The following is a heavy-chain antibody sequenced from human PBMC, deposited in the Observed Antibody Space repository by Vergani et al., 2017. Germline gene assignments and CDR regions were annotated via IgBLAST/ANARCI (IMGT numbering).Heavy chain of an antibody. J-gene: IGHJ4*02. CDR1: GGSIIPYY. Sequence: QVQLQESGPGLVKPSETLSLTCIVSGGSIIPYYWSWIRQPAGKGLEWIGRIYTSESTNYNPSLKSRVTMSVDTSKNQFSLKLSSVTAADTAVYYCAREYSSSVGFLAYWGQGTLVTVSS. CDR3: AREYSSSVGFLAY. V-gene: IGHV4-4*07. CDR2: IYTSEST. D-gene: IGHD6-6*01.